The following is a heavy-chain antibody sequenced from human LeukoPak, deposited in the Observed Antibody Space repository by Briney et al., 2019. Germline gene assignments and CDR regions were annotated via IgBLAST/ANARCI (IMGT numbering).Heavy chain of an antibody. V-gene: IGHV1-2*06. CDR3: ARDLKFGYSSSWYTY. J-gene: IGHJ4*02. CDR2: INPNSGGT. D-gene: IGHD6-13*01. Sequence: ASVKVSCKXSGYTFTSYYMHWVRQAPGQGLEWMGRINPNSGGTNYPQKFQGRVTMTRDTSISTAYMELSRLRSDDTAVYYCARDLKFGYSSSWYTYWGQGTLVTVSS. CDR1: GYTFTSYY.